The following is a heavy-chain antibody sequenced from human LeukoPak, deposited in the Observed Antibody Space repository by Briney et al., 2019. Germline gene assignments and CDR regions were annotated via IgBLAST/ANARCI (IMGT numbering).Heavy chain of an antibody. CDR1: GYTFTSYY. V-gene: IGHV1-18*04. D-gene: IGHD6-6*01. Sequence: ASVKVSCKASGYTFTSYYMHWVRQAPRQGLDWMGWISAYNGNKVYAQELQGRVTMTTDTSTSTAYMELRSLRSDDTAVYYCARDRWSSSSSEGALDIWGQGTMVTVSS. CDR2: ISAYNGNK. J-gene: IGHJ3*02. CDR3: ARDRWSSSSSEGALDI.